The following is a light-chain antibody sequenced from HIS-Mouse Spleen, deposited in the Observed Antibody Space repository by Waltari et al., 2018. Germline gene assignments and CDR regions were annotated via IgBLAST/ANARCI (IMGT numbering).Light chain of an antibody. CDR3: QQYYSTPRT. CDR2: WAS. Sequence: DIVMTQSPDSLAVSLGERATINCKPSQSVLYSSNNKNYLAWYQQKPGQPPKLLIYWASNRESGVPDRFSGSGSGTDFTLTISSLQAEDVAVYYCQQYYSTPRTFGQGTKVEIK. CDR1: QSVLYSSNNKNY. J-gene: IGKJ1*01. V-gene: IGKV4-1*01.